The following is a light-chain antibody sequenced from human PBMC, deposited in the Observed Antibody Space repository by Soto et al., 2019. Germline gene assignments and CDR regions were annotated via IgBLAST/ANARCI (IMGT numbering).Light chain of an antibody. Sequence: DIQMTQSPSSLTASVGVRVTITCQTSQNISKYLIWYQQSPGKAPNLLISDASNLEAGVPSRFSGRGSGTHFTLTISSLQPEDIGRYYCHQYDDLPYTFGQGTSLQIK. CDR2: DAS. CDR1: QNISKY. J-gene: IGKJ2*01. V-gene: IGKV1-33*01. CDR3: HQYDDLPYT.